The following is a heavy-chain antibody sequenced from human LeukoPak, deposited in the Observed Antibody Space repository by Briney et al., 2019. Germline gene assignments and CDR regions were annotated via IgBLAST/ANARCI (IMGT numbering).Heavy chain of an antibody. CDR3: ARESRPGTAMVTPFWVGCGP. D-gene: IGHD5-18*01. CDR2: INHSGST. V-gene: IGHV4-34*01. CDR1: GGYFSGYY. J-gene: IGHJ5*02. Sequence: SETLSLTCAVYGGYFSGYYWSWIRQPPGKGLEWIGEINHSGSTNYNPSLESRVTISVDTSKNQFSLKLSSVTAADTAVYYCARESRPGTAMVTPFWVGCGPWGQGTLVTVSS.